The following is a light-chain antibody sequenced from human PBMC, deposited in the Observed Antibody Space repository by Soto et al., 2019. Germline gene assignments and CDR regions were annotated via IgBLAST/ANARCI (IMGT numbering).Light chain of an antibody. CDR3: QHYGSSPWT. Sequence: IGLSQSPGTLSLSPGERATLSCRASQSVSSSHLAWYQQKPGQAPRLLIYGASSRATGIPDRFSGSGSGTDFTLTISRLEPEDFAVYYCQHYGSSPWTFGQGTKVDI. CDR2: GAS. J-gene: IGKJ1*01. CDR1: QSVSSSH. V-gene: IGKV3-20*01.